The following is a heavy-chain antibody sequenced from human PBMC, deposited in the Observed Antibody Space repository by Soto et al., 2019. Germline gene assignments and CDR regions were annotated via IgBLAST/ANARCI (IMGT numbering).Heavy chain of an antibody. CDR3: ARCRDYYYYMDV. D-gene: IGHD2-15*01. CDR1: GGSISSYY. J-gene: IGHJ6*03. CDR2: IYYSGST. Sequence: SETLSLTCTVSGGSISSYYWSWIRQPPGKGLEWIGYIYYSGSTNYNPSLKSRVTISVDTSKNQFSLKLSSVTAADTAVYYCARCRDYYYYMDVWGKGTTVTVSS. V-gene: IGHV4-59*12.